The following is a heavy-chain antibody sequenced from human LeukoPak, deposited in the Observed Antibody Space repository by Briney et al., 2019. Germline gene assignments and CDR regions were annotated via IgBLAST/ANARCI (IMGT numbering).Heavy chain of an antibody. CDR1: GFTFDDYG. J-gene: IGHJ4*02. CDR3: ARGTLKAAATDFDY. D-gene: IGHD6-13*01. V-gene: IGHV3-20*04. CDR2: IDWNGGST. Sequence: PGGSLRLSCAASGFTFDDYGMSWVRQAPGKGLEWVSGIDWNGGSTGYADSVRGRFTISRDNAKNSLYLQMNSLRAEDTALYYCARGTLKAAATDFDYWGQGTLVTVSS.